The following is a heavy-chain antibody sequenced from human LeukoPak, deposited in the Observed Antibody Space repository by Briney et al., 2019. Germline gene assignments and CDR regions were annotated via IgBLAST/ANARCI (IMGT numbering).Heavy chain of an antibody. D-gene: IGHD2-15*01. Sequence: ASVKVSCKASGYTFTDYAMHWVRQAPGERLEWMGWINTGKGNTKYSQKFQGRVTITMDASASTAYMELSSLRSEDTAIYYCARDHVVGLAPFDPWGQGTLVTVSS. CDR1: GYTFTDYA. CDR3: ARDHVVGLAPFDP. CDR2: INTGKGNT. V-gene: IGHV1-3*04. J-gene: IGHJ5*02.